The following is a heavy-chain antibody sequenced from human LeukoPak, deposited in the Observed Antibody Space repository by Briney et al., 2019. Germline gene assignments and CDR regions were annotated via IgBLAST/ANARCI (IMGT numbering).Heavy chain of an antibody. V-gene: IGHV4-38-2*02. Sequence: SETLSLTCTVSGYSISSGYYWGWIRQPPGKGLEWIGSIYHSGSTYYNPSLKSRVTISVDTSKNQFSLKLSSVTAADTAVYYCARASSSVRIEDYWGQGTLVTVSS. CDR2: IYHSGST. CDR3: ARASSSVRIEDY. CDR1: GYSISSGYY. J-gene: IGHJ4*02. D-gene: IGHD3-3*01.